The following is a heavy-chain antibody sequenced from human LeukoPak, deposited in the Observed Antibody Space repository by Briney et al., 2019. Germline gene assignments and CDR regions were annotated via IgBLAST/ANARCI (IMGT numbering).Heavy chain of an antibody. J-gene: IGHJ4*02. CDR1: GYXFTSCY. CDR3: AREISGYYLDY. CDR2: INPSGGST. Sequence: ASVKVSCKASGYXFTSCYIHWVRQAPGQGLEWMGIINPSGGSTSYAQKFQGRVTMTRDTSTSTVYMELSSLRSEDTAVYYCAREISGYYLDYWGQGTLVTVSS. D-gene: IGHD3-22*01. V-gene: IGHV1-46*01.